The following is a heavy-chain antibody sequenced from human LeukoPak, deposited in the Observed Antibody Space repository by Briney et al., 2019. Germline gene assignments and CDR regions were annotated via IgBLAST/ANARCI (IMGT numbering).Heavy chain of an antibody. CDR2: IKEDGSEK. D-gene: IGHD3-22*01. CDR3: ARYYYNDNGYSEDAFDL. V-gene: IGHV3-7*01. CDR1: GFTFSIYW. J-gene: IGHJ3*01. Sequence: PGESLRLSCAASGFTFSIYWMTWVRQAPGKGLEWVANIKEDGSEKNYVDSMKGRFTISRDNAKNSLYLQMNSLRAEDTAVYYCARYYYNDNGYSEDAFDLWGQGTMVTVSS.